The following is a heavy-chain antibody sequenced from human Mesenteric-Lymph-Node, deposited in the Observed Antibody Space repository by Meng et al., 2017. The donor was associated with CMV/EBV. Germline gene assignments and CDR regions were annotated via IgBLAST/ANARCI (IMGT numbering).Heavy chain of an antibody. CDR1: GGTFSSYA. CDR2: IIPIFGTA. J-gene: IGHJ6*02. CDR3: ARGGTGMDV. V-gene: IGHV1-69*05. Sequence: SVKVSCKASGGTFSSYAISWVRQAPGQGLEWMGGIIPIFGTANYAQKFQGRVTITTDESTSTAYMELSSLRSDDTAIYYCARGGTGMDVWGQGTTVTVSS.